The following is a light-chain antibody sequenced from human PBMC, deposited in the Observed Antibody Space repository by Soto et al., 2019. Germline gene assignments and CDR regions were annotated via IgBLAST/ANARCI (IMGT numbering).Light chain of an antibody. CDR2: SNN. CDR1: SSNIGSNY. Sequence: QLVLTQPPSASGTPGQRVTISCSGSSSNIGSNYVYWYQQLPGTAPKLLIYSNNLRPSGVPDRFSGSKSGTSASLAISGLRSEDEADYYCAAWDDSVSGPVFGGGTKVTVL. J-gene: IGLJ2*01. V-gene: IGLV1-47*02. CDR3: AAWDDSVSGPV.